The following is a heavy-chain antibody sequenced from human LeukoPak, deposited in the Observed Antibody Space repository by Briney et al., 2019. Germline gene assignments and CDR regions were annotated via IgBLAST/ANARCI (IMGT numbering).Heavy chain of an antibody. CDR2: IIPIFGTA. CDR3: ARGGSDMIVVVIQNDAFDI. CDR1: GGTFSSYA. D-gene: IGHD3-22*01. V-gene: IGHV1-69*06. J-gene: IGHJ3*02. Sequence: ASVKVSCKASGGTFSSYAISWVRQAPGQGLEWMGGIIPIFGTANYAQKFQGRVTITADKSTSTAYMELSSLRSEDTAVYYCARGGSDMIVVVIQNDAFDIWGQGTMVTVSS.